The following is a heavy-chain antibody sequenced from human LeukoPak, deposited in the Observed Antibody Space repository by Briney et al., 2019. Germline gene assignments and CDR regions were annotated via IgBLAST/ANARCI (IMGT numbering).Heavy chain of an antibody. CDR1: GGSFSGYY. Sequence: SETLSLTCAVYGGSFSGYYWSWIRQPPGKGLEWIGEINHSGSTNYNPSLKSRVTISVDTSKNRFSLKLSSVTAADTAVYYCARHLTGGDGYNSNFDYWGQGTLVTVSS. CDR3: ARHLTGGDGYNSNFDY. V-gene: IGHV4-34*01. J-gene: IGHJ4*02. D-gene: IGHD5-24*01. CDR2: INHSGST.